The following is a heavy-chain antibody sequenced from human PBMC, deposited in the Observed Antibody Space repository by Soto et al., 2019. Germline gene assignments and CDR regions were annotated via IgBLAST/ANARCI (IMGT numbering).Heavy chain of an antibody. CDR2: IYYSGTS. V-gene: IGHV4-39*01. Sequence: QLHLQESGPGLVKPSETLSLSCAVSGGSISNSNYYWVWIRQPPGKGLEWIASIYYSGTSYYKPSLKSPVTISVDTSKNQFSLRLTSVTAADTAVYYCARRDFYGGTFDVWGRGTLATVSS. J-gene: IGHJ2*01. CDR3: ARRDFYGGTFDV. D-gene: IGHD2-21*02. CDR1: GGSISNSNYY.